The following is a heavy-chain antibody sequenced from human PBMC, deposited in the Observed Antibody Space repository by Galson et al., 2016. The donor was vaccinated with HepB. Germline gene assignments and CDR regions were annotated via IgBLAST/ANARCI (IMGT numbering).Heavy chain of an antibody. CDR2: FNPKSGGT. J-gene: IGHJ5*02. D-gene: IGHD1-26*01. Sequence: SVKVSCKASGYTFSAYYIHWVRQAPGQGFEWLGYFNPKSGGTLYAQEFQGRVTMTSDTSSTSVYMELTRLRPDETAMYFCVRDAGAAKFDPWGQGTLVTVSS. CDR1: GYTFSAYY. CDR3: VRDAGAAKFDP. V-gene: IGHV1-2*02.